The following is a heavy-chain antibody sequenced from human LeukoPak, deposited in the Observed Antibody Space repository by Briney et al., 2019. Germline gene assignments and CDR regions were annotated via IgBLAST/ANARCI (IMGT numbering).Heavy chain of an antibody. CDR1: GFTFSSYS. CDR3: ARDPGMATSSPYYYYGMDV. V-gene: IGHV3-21*01. Sequence: PGGSLRLSCAASGFTFSSYSMNWVHQAPGKGLEWVSSISSSSSYIYYADSVKGRFTISRDNAKNSLYLQMNSLRAEDTAVYYCARDPGMATSSPYYYYGMDVWGQGTTVTVSS. CDR2: ISSSSSYI. D-gene: IGHD5-24*01. J-gene: IGHJ6*02.